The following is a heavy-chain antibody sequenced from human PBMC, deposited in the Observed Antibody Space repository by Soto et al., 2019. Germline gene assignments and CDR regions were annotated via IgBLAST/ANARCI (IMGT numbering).Heavy chain of an antibody. CDR3: AKGFIVVVTAIRPDDNFDV. J-gene: IGHJ3*01. CDR2: ISGGGGST. D-gene: IGHD2-21*02. V-gene: IGHV3-23*01. Sequence: GSLRLSCAASGFTFNTYAMNWVRQVPGKGLEWVASISGGGGSTYYADSVKGRFTISRDTSKNTLYLQMNSLSAEDTAVYYCAKGFIVVVTAIRPDDNFDVWGQGTMVTVSS. CDR1: GFTFNTYA.